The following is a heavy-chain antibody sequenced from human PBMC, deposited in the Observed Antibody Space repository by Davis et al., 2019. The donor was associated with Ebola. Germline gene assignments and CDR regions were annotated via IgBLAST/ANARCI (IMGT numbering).Heavy chain of an antibody. CDR3: ARGRGSSFPN. Sequence: ASVKVSCKASGGTFSSYAISWVRQATGQGLEWMGWMNPNSGNTGYAQKFQGRVTITRNTSISTAYMDLSSLRSEDTAVYYCARGRGSSFPNWGQGTLVTVSS. V-gene: IGHV1-8*03. D-gene: IGHD6-13*01. J-gene: IGHJ4*02. CDR2: MNPNSGNT. CDR1: GGTFSSYA.